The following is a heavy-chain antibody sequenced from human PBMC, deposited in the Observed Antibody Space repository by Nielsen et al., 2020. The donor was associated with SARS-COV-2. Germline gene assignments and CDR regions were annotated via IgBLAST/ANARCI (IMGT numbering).Heavy chain of an antibody. CDR2: IWYDGSNK. D-gene: IGHD1-26*01. CDR1: GFTFSSYG. V-gene: IGHV3-33*08. Sequence: SLTLSCAASGFTFSSYGMHWVRQAPGKGLEWVAVIWYDGSNKYSADSVKGRFTISRDNSKNTLYLQMNSLRAEDTAVYYCARDGIVGATTGLDYWGQGTLVTVSS. J-gene: IGHJ4*02. CDR3: ARDGIVGATTGLDY.